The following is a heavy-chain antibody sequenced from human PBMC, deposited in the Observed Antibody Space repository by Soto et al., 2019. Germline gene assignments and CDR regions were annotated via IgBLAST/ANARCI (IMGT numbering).Heavy chain of an antibody. V-gene: IGHV4-4*07. CDR1: SASFTTYY. CDR2: IYSTGST. J-gene: IGHJ4*02. D-gene: IGHD3-16*01. CDR3: AGGPWADYFDY. Sequence: SETLSLTCTVSSASFTTYYWSWIRQPAGKGLEWIGRIYSTGSTLYNPSLKSRITMSVDKYKNQSSLKLSSVTPADTAVFYCAGGPWADYFDYWGQGALVTVSS.